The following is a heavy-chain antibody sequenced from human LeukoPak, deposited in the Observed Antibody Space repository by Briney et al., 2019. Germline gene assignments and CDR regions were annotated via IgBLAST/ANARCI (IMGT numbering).Heavy chain of an antibody. Sequence: SETLSVTCTVSGGSISSYYWSWIRQPPGKGVECIGYIYYSGSTNYNPSLKSRVTISVDTSKNQFSLKLSSVTAADTAVYYCARDSGRQTTTVTTVDFDYWGQGTLVTVSS. CDR2: IYYSGST. J-gene: IGHJ4*02. CDR3: ARDSGRQTTTVTTVDFDY. D-gene: IGHD4-17*01. CDR1: GGSISSYY. V-gene: IGHV4-59*12.